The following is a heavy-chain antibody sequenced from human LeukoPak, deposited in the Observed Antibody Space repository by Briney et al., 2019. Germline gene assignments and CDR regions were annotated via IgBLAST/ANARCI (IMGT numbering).Heavy chain of an antibody. V-gene: IGHV1-8*03. J-gene: IGHJ5*02. CDR2: MNPNSGKA. CDR3: ARSNFDWFDP. CDR1: GYTFTNYD. Sequence: ASVKVSCTASGYTFTNYDINWVRQATGQGLEWMGWMNPNSGKAGYAHKFQGRVTITRNPSITTAYMELSSLRSEDTAVYYCARSNFDWFDPWGQGTLVTVSS. D-gene: IGHD1-1*01.